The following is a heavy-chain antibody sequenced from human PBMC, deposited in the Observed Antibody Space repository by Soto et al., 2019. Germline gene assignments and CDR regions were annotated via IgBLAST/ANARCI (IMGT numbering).Heavy chain of an antibody. CDR3: ARELRNARGMDV. J-gene: IGHJ6*02. Sequence: ESGGGPVKPGESLRLSCAASGYTFNTYTMNWVRQAPGKGLEWVSSISSSGNYIYYADSVKGRFTISRDNAKNSLYLQMNSLTVEDTAVYYCARELRNARGMDVWGQGTTVIVYS. V-gene: IGHV3-21*01. CDR2: ISSSGNYI. D-gene: IGHD1-1*01. CDR1: GYTFNTYT.